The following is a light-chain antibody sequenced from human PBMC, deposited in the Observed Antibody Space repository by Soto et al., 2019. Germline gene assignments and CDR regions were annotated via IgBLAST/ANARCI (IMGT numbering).Light chain of an antibody. CDR2: DVT. Sequence: QSALTQPASVSGSPGQSITISCTGTSSDVGAYNFVSWYQQHPGKAPKFIIYDVTNRPSGVSNRFSCSKSDNTASLTISGLQDEDEDDYYCSSYTSSSTVTFGGGTKLTVL. CDR1: SSDVGAYNF. V-gene: IGLV2-14*01. J-gene: IGLJ2*01. CDR3: SSYTSSSTVT.